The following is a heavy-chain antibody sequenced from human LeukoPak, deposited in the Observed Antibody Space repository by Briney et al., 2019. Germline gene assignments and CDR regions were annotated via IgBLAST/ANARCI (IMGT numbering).Heavy chain of an antibody. V-gene: IGHV3-9*01. D-gene: IGHD6-13*01. CDR3: AKEPPNLLAAAFDY. CDR2: ITWNSGRK. CDR1: GFTFDEYP. J-gene: IGHJ4*02. Sequence: QSGGSLRLSCAASGFTFDEYPMHWVRQAPGKGLEWVSGITWNSGRKGYADSVKGRFTISRDNAKNSLYLQMNSLRAEDTALYYCAKEPPNLLAAAFDYWGQGTLVTVSS.